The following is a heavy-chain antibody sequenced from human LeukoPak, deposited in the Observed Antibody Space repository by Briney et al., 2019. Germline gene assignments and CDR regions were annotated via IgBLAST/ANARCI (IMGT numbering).Heavy chain of an antibody. CDR1: GGSISSYY. V-gene: IGHV4-59*01. D-gene: IGHD3-10*01. J-gene: IGHJ4*02. CDR2: IYYSGST. Sequence: SETLSLTCTVSGGSISSYYWSWIRQPPGKGLEWIGYIYYSGSTNYNPSLKSRVTISVDTSKNQFSLKLSSVTAADTAVYYCARDRAYYGSGTFDYWGRGTLVTVSS. CDR3: ARDRAYYGSGTFDY.